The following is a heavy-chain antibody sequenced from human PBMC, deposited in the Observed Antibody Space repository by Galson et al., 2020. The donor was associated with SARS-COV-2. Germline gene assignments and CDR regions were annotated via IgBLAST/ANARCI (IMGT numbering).Heavy chain of an antibody. J-gene: IGHJ4*02. V-gene: IGHV4-34*01. Sequence: SQASETLSLTCAVYGGSFSGYYWGCIRQPPGKGLEWIGEINPTGSINYNPSLTSRVPIPNATSKNQFSLRLRSVTAADTSMYFCARGSRDVTMILMIATSASYYFDFWGQGSLVTVSS. CDR3: ARGSRDVTMILMIATSASYYFDF. CDR1: GGSFSGYY. D-gene: IGHD3-22*01. CDR2: INPTGSI.